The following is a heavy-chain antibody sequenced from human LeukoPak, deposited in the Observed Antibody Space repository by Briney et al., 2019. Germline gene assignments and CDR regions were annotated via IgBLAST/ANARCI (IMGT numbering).Heavy chain of an antibody. D-gene: IGHD2-2*01. V-gene: IGHV4-31*03. J-gene: IGHJ3*02. Sequence: SETLSLTCTVSGGSISSGGYYWSWIRQHPGKGLEWIGYIYYSGSTYYNPSLKSRVTISVDTSKTQFSLKLSSVTAADTAVYYCARVPSFHGLFDIWGQGTMVTVSS. CDR3: ARVPSFHGLFDI. CDR2: IYYSGST. CDR1: GGSISSGGYY.